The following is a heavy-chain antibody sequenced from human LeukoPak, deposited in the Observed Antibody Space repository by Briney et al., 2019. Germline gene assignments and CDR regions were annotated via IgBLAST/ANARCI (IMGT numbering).Heavy chain of an antibody. V-gene: IGHV1-2*02. J-gene: IGHJ5*02. Sequence: ASVKVSCKASGYTFTDYYLHWVRQAPGQGLEWMGWINPNSGGTNSAQKFQGRVTMTRDTSISTAYMELSRLRSDDTAVYYCARDQAPRMITFGGPRRWFDPWGQGTLVTVSS. CDR2: INPNSGGT. CDR3: ARDQAPRMITFGGPRRWFDP. CDR1: GYTFTDYY. D-gene: IGHD3-16*01.